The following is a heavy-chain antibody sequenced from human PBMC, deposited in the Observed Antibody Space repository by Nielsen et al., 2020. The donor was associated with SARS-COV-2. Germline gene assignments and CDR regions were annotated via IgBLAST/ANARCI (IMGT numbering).Heavy chain of an antibody. D-gene: IGHD3-22*01. CDR1: GYTFTSYG. J-gene: IGHJ5*02. CDR2: ISAYNGNT. V-gene: IGHV1-18*01. Sequence: ASVKVSCKASGYTFTSYGISWVRQAPGQGLEWMGWISAYNGNTNYAQKLQGRVTMTTDTSTSTAYMELRSLRSDDTAVYYCARAPGYSSGPPRNWSDPWGQGTLVTVSS. CDR3: ARAPGYSSGPPRNWSDP.